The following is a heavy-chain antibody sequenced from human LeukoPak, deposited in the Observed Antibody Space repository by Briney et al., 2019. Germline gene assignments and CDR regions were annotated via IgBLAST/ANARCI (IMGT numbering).Heavy chain of an antibody. CDR2: IGAIGSGT. V-gene: IGHV3-23*01. CDR3: AKDGVLMGIAY. D-gene: IGHD6-13*01. CDR1: GFTFSNYA. J-gene: IGHJ4*02. Sequence: GGSLRLSCAASGFTFSNYAMSWVRQAPGEGLEWVSAIGAIGSGTYYADSVKGRFTISRDNSKSTLYLQMNSLRAEDTAVYYCAKDGVLMGIAYWGQGTLVIVSS.